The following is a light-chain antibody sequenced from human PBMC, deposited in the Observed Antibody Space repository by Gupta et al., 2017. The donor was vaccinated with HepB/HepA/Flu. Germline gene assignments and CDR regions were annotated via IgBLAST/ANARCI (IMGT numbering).Light chain of an antibody. CDR3: NSRDSSGNNLSV. CDR2: GKN. V-gene: IGLV3-19*01. Sequence: SSELTQDPAVSVALGQTVRITCQGDSLRSYYASWYQQKPGQAPVLVIYGKNNRPSGIPDRFSGSSSGNTASLTITGVQAEEEADYYCNSRDSSGNNLSVFGTGTKVTVL. CDR1: SLRSYY. J-gene: IGLJ1*01.